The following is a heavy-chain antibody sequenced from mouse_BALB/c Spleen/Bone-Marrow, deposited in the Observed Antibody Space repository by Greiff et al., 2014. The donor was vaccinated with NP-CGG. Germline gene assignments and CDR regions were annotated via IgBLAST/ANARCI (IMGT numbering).Heavy chain of an antibody. CDR2: ISTYSGNT. V-gene: IGHV1-67*01. Sequence: VQLQQSGPELVRPGVSVKISCKGSGYKFTDYAMHWVKQSHAKSLEWIGLISTYSGNTHSNQKFKGKATMTVDKSSSTAYMELARLTSEDSAIYYCARNFYGSAYFDFWGQGSTLTVSS. J-gene: IGHJ2*01. CDR1: GYKFTDYA. D-gene: IGHD1-1*01. CDR3: ARNFYGSAYFDF.